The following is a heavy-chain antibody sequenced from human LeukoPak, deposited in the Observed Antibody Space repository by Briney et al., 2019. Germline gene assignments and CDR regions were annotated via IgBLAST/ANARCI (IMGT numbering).Heavy chain of an antibody. J-gene: IGHJ3*01. V-gene: IGHV4-39*01. CDR3: AKRVDTDRSDLKAAFDV. Sequence: SETLSLTCTVPGDSIRSDYWGWIRQTPGKGLEWIASALYDGRTFYNPSLKSRLTMSVDTSKKPFSLRLTSVTAADTAIYYCAKRVDTDRSDLKAAFDVWGQGTMVTVSS. CDR1: GDSIRSDY. CDR2: ALYDGRT. D-gene: IGHD3-22*01.